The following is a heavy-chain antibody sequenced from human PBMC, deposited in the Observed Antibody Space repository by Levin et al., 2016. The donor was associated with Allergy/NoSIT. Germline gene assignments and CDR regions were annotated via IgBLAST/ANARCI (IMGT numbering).Heavy chain of an antibody. J-gene: IGHJ6*02. Sequence: GKGLEWIGRIYTSGSTNYNPSLKSRVTMSVDTSKNQFSLKLSSVTAADTAVYYCARTRITIFGVGNGMDVWGQGTTVTVSS. D-gene: IGHD3-3*01. CDR3: ARTRITIFGVGNGMDV. V-gene: IGHV4-4*07. CDR2: IYTSGST.